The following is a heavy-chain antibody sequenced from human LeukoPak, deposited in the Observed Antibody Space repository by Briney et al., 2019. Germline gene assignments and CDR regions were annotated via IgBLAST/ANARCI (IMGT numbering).Heavy chain of an antibody. J-gene: IGHJ4*02. Sequence: GGSLRLSCAASGFTFGSYAMSWVRQAPGKGLEWVSVISGSGGTTYYADSVKGRFTISRDNSRNTLYLQMNSLRAEDTAVYYCAKDDRWLQFCCWGQGTLVTVSA. CDR3: AKDDRWLQFCC. D-gene: IGHD5-24*01. V-gene: IGHV3-23*01. CDR1: GFTFGSYA. CDR2: ISGSGGTT.